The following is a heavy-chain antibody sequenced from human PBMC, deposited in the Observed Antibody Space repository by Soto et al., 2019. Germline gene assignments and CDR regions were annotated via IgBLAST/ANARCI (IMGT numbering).Heavy chain of an antibody. V-gene: IGHV4-4*07. CDR1: CVSVTIYT. CDR3: TRDGMTTGDT. CDR2: VFSSVSA. J-gene: IGHJ4*02. D-gene: IGHD2-21*02. Sequence: LSLTCIVSCVSVTIYTWSWVRQPANKGLEWIGRVFSSVSATYSPSLKSRVRISMDTPENRISLKLDSVTAADAGVYYCTRDGMTTGDTWGPGTLVTVYS.